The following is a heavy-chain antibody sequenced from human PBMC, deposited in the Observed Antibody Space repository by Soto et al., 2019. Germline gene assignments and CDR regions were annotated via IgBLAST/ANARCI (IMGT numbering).Heavy chain of an antibody. D-gene: IGHD2-15*01. CDR3: ARDLAVVVPATPHF. CDR1: GYTFTSYG. Sequence: ASVKVSCKASGYTFTSYGISWVRQAPGQGLEWMGWISAYNGNTNYAQKLQGRVTMTTDTSTSTVYMELSSLRSEDTAMYYCARDLAVVVPATPHFWGQGTLVTVSS. V-gene: IGHV1-18*01. J-gene: IGHJ4*02. CDR2: ISAYNGNT.